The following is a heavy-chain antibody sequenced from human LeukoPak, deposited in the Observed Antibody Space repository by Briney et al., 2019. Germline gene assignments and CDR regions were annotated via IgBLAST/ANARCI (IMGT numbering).Heavy chain of an antibody. Sequence: SQTLSLTCAISGDSVSSNSAAWNWIRQSPSRGLEWLGRTYYRSKWYNDYAVSVKSRITINPDTSKNQFSLQLNSVTPEDTAVYYCARDQRIAVAGTLGYWYFDLWGRGTLVTVSS. D-gene: IGHD6-19*01. CDR3: ARDQRIAVAGTLGYWYFDL. V-gene: IGHV6-1*01. CDR2: TYYRSKWYN. CDR1: GDSVSSNSAA. J-gene: IGHJ2*01.